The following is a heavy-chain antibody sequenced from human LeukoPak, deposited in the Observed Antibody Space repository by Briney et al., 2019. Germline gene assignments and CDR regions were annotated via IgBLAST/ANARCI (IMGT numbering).Heavy chain of an antibody. V-gene: IGHV1-18*01. D-gene: IGHD3-22*01. Sequence: ASVKVSCKASGYTFTSYGISWVRQALGQGLEWMGWISAYNGNTNYAQKLQGRVTMTTDTSTSTAYMELRSLRSDDTAVYYCARAAAITMIHPGPHAFDIWGQGTMVTVSS. CDR1: GYTFTSYG. CDR3: ARAAAITMIHPGPHAFDI. CDR2: ISAYNGNT. J-gene: IGHJ3*02.